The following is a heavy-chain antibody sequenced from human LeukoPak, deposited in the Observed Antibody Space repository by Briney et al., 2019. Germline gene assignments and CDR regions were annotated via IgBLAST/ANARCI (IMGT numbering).Heavy chain of an antibody. V-gene: IGHV4-31*03. D-gene: IGHD3-22*01. CDR2: IYYSGST. CDR3: ARENYYDSSGIFDY. CDR1: GVSISSDNYY. Sequence: PSETLSLTCTVSGVSISSDNYYWSWIRQHPRKGLEWIGYIYYSGSTYYNPSLKSRVTISVDSSKNQFSLYLTSVTAADTAVYYCARENYYDSSGIFDYWGQGTLVTVSS. J-gene: IGHJ4*02.